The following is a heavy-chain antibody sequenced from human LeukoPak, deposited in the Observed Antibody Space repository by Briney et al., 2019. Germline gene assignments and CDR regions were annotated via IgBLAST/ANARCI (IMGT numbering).Heavy chain of an antibody. CDR1: GYTFTNYG. Sequence: ASVKVSCKASGYTFTNYGISWVRQAPGQGLEWMGWISADNGNTYYTQNFQGRVSMTTDTSTSTAYMEVRSLRSDDTAVFYCARVGRNILTGYRHWGQGTLVTVSS. CDR2: ISADNGNT. D-gene: IGHD3-9*01. CDR3: ARVGRNILTGYRH. V-gene: IGHV1-18*01. J-gene: IGHJ4*02.